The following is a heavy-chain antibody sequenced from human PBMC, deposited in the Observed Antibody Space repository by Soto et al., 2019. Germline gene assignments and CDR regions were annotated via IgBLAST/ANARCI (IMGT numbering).Heavy chain of an antibody. J-gene: IGHJ4*02. CDR1: GFSLSSTRVA. CDR3: AHSVVAGLGYYFDY. Sequence: SGPTLVNPTQTLTLTCTFSGFSLSSTRVAVGWIRQPPGKALEWLALIYWDDDKRYSPFLKSRLTITKDTSKNQVVLTMTNMDPVDTSTYYCAHSVVAGLGYYFDYWGQGTLVTVSS. D-gene: IGHD6-19*01. CDR2: IYWDDDK. V-gene: IGHV2-5*02.